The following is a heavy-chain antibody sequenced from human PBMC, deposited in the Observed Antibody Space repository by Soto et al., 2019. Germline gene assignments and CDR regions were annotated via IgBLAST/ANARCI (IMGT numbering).Heavy chain of an antibody. Sequence: PGESLKISCKGSGYSFTSYWIGWVRQMPGKGLEWMGRIDPSDSYTNYSPSFQGHVTISADKSISTAYLQWSSLKASDTAMYYCAGRVDTAYYYGMDVWGQGTTVTVSS. CDR2: IDPSDSYT. J-gene: IGHJ6*02. CDR3: AGRVDTAYYYGMDV. CDR1: GYSFTSYW. D-gene: IGHD5-18*01. V-gene: IGHV5-10-1*01.